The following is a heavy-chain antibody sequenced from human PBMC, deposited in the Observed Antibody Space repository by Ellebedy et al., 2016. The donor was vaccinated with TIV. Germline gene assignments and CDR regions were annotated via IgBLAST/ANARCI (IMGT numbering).Heavy chain of an antibody. CDR2: ISDDGNTK. Sequence: GESLKISCAASGFTFSTYAMHWVRQAPGKGLEWVAVISDDGNTKYYADSVKGRFTISRDNYKNTLYLQMDSLGDEDTAVYYCARALDPGANSPMGDYWGQGTLITVSS. CDR1: GFTFSTYA. D-gene: IGHD4/OR15-4a*01. V-gene: IGHV3-30-3*01. CDR3: ARALDPGANSPMGDY. J-gene: IGHJ4*02.